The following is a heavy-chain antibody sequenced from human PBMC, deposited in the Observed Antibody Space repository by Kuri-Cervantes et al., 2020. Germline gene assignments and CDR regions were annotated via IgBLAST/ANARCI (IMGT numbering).Heavy chain of an antibody. D-gene: IGHD3-16*01. Sequence: ASVKVSCKASGYTFTSYDINWVRQATGQGLEWMGWMNPNSGNTGYAQKFQGRVTMTRNTSISTAYMELSSLRSEDTAVYYCARDMSPWHVYYYYMDVWGKGTTVTVSS. CDR1: GYTFTSYD. V-gene: IGHV1-8*01. CDR3: ARDMSPWHVYYYYMDV. CDR2: MNPNSGNT. J-gene: IGHJ6*03.